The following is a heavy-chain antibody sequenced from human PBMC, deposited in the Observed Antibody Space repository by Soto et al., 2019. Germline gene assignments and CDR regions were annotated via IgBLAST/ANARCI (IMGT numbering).Heavy chain of an antibody. CDR1: GYTFSNYG. D-gene: IGHD1-26*01. Sequence: QVQLVQSGPEVKKPGASVKVSCKGSGYTFSNYGVTWVRQAPGQGLERLGWVSAYNRNTDYAQKVEYXATMTIDTSTNTAYLELRGLTPDDTAVYYCARERRWEPLLYWGQGTL. CDR3: ARERRWEPLLY. CDR2: VSAYNRNT. J-gene: IGHJ4*02. V-gene: IGHV1-18*01.